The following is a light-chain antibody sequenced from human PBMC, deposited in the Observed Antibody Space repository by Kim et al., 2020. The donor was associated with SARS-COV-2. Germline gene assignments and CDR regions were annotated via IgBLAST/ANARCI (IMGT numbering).Light chain of an antibody. J-gene: IGKJ2*01. CDR1: QSLLHSDGRTF. Sequence: DIMMTQTPLSLSVTPGQPASISCKSSQSLLHSDGRTFLYWYLQNPGQSPHLLIYEVSSRVSGVPDRFSGSGSGTDFTLKISRVEAEDVGVYYCMQGIQLPYTFGQGTKLEIK. V-gene: IGKV2-29*02. CDR3: MQGIQLPYT. CDR2: EVS.